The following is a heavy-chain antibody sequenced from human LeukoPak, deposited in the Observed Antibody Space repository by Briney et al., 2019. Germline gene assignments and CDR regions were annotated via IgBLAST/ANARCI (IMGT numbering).Heavy chain of an antibody. D-gene: IGHD6-13*01. CDR3: GMKTPGTHPFDY. CDR1: GFSFGSYA. Sequence: PGGSLRLSCAASGFSFGSYAMNWVRQAPGKGLEWVSASGTVGDTYYADSVRGRFTISRDNSKGTLYLQMTSLRAEDTAVYYCGMKTPGTHPFDYWGQGTLVTVSP. CDR2: SGTVGDT. V-gene: IGHV3-23*01. J-gene: IGHJ4*02.